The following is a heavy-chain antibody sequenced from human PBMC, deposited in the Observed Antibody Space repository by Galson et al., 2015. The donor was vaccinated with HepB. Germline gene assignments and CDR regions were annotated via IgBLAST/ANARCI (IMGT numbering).Heavy chain of an antibody. D-gene: IGHD3-3*01. Sequence: SLRLSCAASGFNFRNYAMNWVRQAPGKGLEWVAIISQNGSEKYYEDSVKGRFAISRDNSNNTLYLQMSSLRPGDTAMYYCTKERYSIFGVNHVADSGMEIWGQGLMVSVSS. V-gene: IGHV3-30*18. CDR3: TKERYSIFGVNHVADSGMEI. CDR1: GFNFRNYA. J-gene: IGHJ6*02. CDR2: ISQNGSEK.